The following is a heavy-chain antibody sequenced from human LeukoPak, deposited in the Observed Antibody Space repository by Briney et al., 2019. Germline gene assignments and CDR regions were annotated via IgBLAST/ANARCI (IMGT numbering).Heavy chain of an antibody. Sequence: PSETLSLTCTVSGGSISSYYWSWIRQPPGKGLEWIGYIYYSGSTNYNPSLKSRVTISVGTSKNQFSLKLSSVTAADTAVYYCARDFCGGDCYSTPTALYYWGQGTLVTVSS. D-gene: IGHD2-21*02. V-gene: IGHV4-59*01. J-gene: IGHJ4*02. CDR3: ARDFCGGDCYSTPTALYY. CDR1: GGSISSYY. CDR2: IYYSGST.